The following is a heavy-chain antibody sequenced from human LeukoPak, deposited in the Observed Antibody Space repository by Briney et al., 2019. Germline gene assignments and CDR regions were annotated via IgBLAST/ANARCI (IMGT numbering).Heavy chain of an antibody. Sequence: GGSLRLSCAASGFSFSDYGMHWVRQASGKGLERVAVIWYDGSNKYYADSVKGRFTISRDNSKNTLYLQMNSLRAEDTAVYYCARDPYRGGYGEYYWGQGPRVTVSS. CDR3: ARDPYRGGYGEYY. D-gene: IGHD1-26*01. CDR1: GFSFSDYG. CDR2: IWYDGSNK. V-gene: IGHV3-33*08. J-gene: IGHJ4*02.